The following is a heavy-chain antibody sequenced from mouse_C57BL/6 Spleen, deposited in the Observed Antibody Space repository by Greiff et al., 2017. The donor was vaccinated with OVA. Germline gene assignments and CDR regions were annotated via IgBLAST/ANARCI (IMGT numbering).Heavy chain of an antibody. Sequence: VQLQESGAELARPGASVKLSCKASGYTFTSYGISWVKQRPGQGLEWIGEIYPRSGNTYYNAKFKGKATLTADKSSSTAYMELRSLTSEDSAVYFCAREKSDYYAMDYWGQGTSVTVSS. J-gene: IGHJ4*01. CDR1: GYTFTSYG. V-gene: IGHV1-81*01. CDR2: IYPRSGNT. CDR3: AREKSDYYAMDY.